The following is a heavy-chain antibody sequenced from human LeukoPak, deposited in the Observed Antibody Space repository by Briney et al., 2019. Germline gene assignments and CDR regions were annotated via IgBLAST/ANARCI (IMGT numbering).Heavy chain of an antibody. D-gene: IGHD3-10*01. J-gene: IGHJ4*01. Sequence: EASVTVSFKSSGYTFTSYGISWVRQPPGQGLELMGWISVYNGNTNYAQKLQGRVTMTTDTSTSTDYMELRSLRSDDTAVYYCARDLGYYGSGSYYLDYWGQGTLVTVSS. CDR3: ARDLGYYGSGSYYLDY. CDR1: GYTFTSYG. V-gene: IGHV1-18*01. CDR2: ISVYNGNT.